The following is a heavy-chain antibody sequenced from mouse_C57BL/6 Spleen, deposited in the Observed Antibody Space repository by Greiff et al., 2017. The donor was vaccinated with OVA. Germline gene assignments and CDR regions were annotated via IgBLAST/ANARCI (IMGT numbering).Heavy chain of an antibody. V-gene: IGHV1-82*01. J-gene: IGHJ4*01. CDR1: GYAFSSSW. Sequence: VQLQEPGPELVKPGASVKISCKASGYAFSSSWMHWVKQRPGQGLEWIGRIYPGDGGTNYNGKFKGKATLTADKSSSTAYMQLSSLTSEDSAVYFCASEVAMDYWGQVTSVTVS. CDR2: IYPGDGGT. CDR3: ASEVAMDY.